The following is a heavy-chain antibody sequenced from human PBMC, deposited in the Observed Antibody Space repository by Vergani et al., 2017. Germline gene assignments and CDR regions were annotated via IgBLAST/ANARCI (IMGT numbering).Heavy chain of an antibody. J-gene: IGHJ4*02. CDR3: AKVHDLIPYDDFWSGWFDY. CDR1: GLTFSSYA. Sequence: EVQLLESGGGLVQPGGSLRLSCAASGLTFSSYAMSWVRQAPGKGLEWVSVIYSGGSSTYYADSVKGRFTISRDNSKNTLYLQMNSLRAEDTAVYYCAKVHDLIPYDDFWSGWFDYWGQGTLVTVSS. D-gene: IGHD3-3*01. V-gene: IGHV3-23*03. CDR2: IYSGGSST.